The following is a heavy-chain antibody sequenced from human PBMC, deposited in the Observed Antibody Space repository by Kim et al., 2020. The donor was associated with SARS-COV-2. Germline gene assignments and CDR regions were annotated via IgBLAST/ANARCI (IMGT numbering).Heavy chain of an antibody. CDR3: AREKNYYGAGGAFDI. D-gene: IGHD3-10*01. V-gene: IGHV4-31*02. J-gene: IGHJ3*02. Sequence: LKSRVTISVDTSKNQFSMKLGAVTAADTAVYYCAREKNYYGAGGAFDIWGQGTMVTVSS.